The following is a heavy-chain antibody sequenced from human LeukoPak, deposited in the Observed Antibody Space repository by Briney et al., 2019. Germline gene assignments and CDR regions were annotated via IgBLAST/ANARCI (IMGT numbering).Heavy chain of an antibody. CDR2: IYPGDSDT. Sequence: GESLKISCKGSGYSFTSYWIGWVRQMPGKGLEWMGIIYPGDSDTRYSPSFQGQVTISADKSISTAYLPWSSLKASDTAMYYCARHDVPGIAAAGFDYWGQGTLVTVSS. CDR3: ARHDVPGIAAAGFDY. J-gene: IGHJ4*02. CDR1: GYSFTSYW. D-gene: IGHD6-13*01. V-gene: IGHV5-51*01.